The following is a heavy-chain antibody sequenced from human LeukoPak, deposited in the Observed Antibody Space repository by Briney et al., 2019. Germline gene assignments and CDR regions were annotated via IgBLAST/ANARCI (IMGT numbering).Heavy chain of an antibody. J-gene: IGHJ4*02. Sequence: SETLSLICTVSGYSISSGYYWGWIRQPPGKGLKWIGSISHSGSTYYNPSLKSRVTISVDTSKNQFSLKLSSLTAADTAVYYCARLRRSRLAEFDYWGQGTLVTVSS. V-gene: IGHV4-38-2*02. CDR3: ARLRRSRLAEFDY. CDR1: GYSISSGYY. D-gene: IGHD3-3*02. CDR2: ISHSGST.